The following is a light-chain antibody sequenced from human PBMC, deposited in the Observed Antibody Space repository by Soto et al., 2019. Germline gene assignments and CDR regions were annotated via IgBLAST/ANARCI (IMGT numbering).Light chain of an antibody. CDR1: SSNIGNNY. CDR2: ENN. CDR3: ETWDSSLSAGV. J-gene: IGLJ3*02. Sequence: QSALTQPPSVSAAPGQKVTISCSGSSSNIGNNYVSWYQQIPGTAPKLLIYENNKRPSGIPDRFSASKSGTSATLGITGLQTGDEADYYCETWDSSLSAGVFGGGTQLTVL. V-gene: IGLV1-51*02.